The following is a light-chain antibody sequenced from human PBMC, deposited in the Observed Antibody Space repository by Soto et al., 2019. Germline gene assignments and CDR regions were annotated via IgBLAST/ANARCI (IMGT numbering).Light chain of an antibody. CDR1: QSISNY. V-gene: IGKV1-39*01. J-gene: IGKJ1*01. Sequence: DIQLTQSPSSLSASVGATVTIPCRASQSISNYLNWYQHKPGEAPKLLIYGASSMQSGVPPKFSGRRSGTEFIHLISGLQPEDFATYFCQQSYSMPTWTFGQGTKVEIK. CDR2: GAS. CDR3: QQSYSMPTWT.